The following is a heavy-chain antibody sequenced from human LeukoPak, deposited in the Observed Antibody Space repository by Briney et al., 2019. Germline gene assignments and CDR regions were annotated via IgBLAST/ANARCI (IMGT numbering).Heavy chain of an antibody. D-gene: IGHD3-22*01. CDR2: ISVSGGST. CDR3: ARRYYDTSGYYSLDY. Sequence: GGSLRLSCAASGFAFSNYAMSWVRQAPGKGLEWVSIISVSGGSTNYADSVKGRFTISRDNSKNTLFLQMNSLRAEDTAVYYCARRYYDTSGYYSLDYWGQGTLVTVSS. V-gene: IGHV3-23*01. J-gene: IGHJ4*02. CDR1: GFAFSNYA.